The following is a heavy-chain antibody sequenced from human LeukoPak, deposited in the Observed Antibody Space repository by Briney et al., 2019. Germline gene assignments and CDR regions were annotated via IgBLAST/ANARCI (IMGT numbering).Heavy chain of an antibody. CDR2: ISGSGANT. D-gene: IGHD6-19*01. CDR1: GFTFTTYG. Sequence: GGSLRLSCTTSGFTFTTYGMAWVRQAPGKGLEWVSSISGSGANTNYADSVKGRLTISRDSSNNTLYLHMDSLRAEDTAVYYCAREAVAGAFDLWGQGTLVTVSS. CDR3: AREAVAGAFDL. V-gene: IGHV3-23*01. J-gene: IGHJ5*02.